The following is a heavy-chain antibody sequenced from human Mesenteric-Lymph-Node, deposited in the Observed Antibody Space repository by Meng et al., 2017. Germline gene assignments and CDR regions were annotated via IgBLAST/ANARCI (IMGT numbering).Heavy chain of an antibody. CDR3: ARVQVVVTGFDP. V-gene: IGHV3-30*03. J-gene: IGHJ5*02. Sequence: QVQLVESGGGVVQPGRSLRLSCAASGFTFSNYGMHWVRQAPGKGLEWVAVMSYDGSNKYYADSVKGRFTISRDNSKNTLYLQMNSLRAEDTAVYYCARVQVVVTGFDPWGQGTLVTVSS. CDR1: GFTFSNYG. CDR2: MSYDGSNK. D-gene: IGHD2-21*02.